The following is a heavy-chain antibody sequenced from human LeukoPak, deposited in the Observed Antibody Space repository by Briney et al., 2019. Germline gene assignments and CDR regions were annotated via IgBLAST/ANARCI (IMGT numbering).Heavy chain of an antibody. V-gene: IGHV3-30*04. CDR3: ASLWFGELSDFDY. J-gene: IGHJ4*02. Sequence: GGSLRLSCAASEFTFSSYAMHWVRQAPGKGLEWVAVISYDGSNKYYADSVKGRFTISRDNSKNTLYLQMNSLRAEDTAVYYCASLWFGELSDFDYWGQGTLVTVSS. CDR1: EFTFSSYA. D-gene: IGHD3-10*01. CDR2: ISYDGSNK.